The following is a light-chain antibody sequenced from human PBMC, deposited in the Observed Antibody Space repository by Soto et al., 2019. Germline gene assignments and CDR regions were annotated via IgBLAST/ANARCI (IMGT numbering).Light chain of an antibody. J-gene: IGKJ1*01. CDR3: HQSYNTPQT. V-gene: IGKV1-39*01. CDR2: AAS. Sequence: DIQMTQSPSFLSASVGDRVTITCRASQSIGRYLSWYQQKPGKPPKLLIYAASSLQSGVPSRISGSASGTEFTLTINSLQPEDFATYYCHQSYNTPQTFGQGTKVEIK. CDR1: QSIGRY.